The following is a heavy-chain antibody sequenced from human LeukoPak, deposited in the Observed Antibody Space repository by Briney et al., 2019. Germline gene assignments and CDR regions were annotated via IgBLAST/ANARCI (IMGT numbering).Heavy chain of an antibody. J-gene: IGHJ4*02. Sequence: GGSLRLSCAASGFPFSDDWMSWVRQAPGKGLEWVGRIKKKGDGGTTDYAAPVKGRFTISRDDSKNMLYLEMNNLKIEDTAVYYCTTVTMVRDYDYWGQGTLVTVSS. CDR3: TTVTMVRDYDY. CDR2: IKKKGDGGTT. CDR1: GFPFSDDW. D-gene: IGHD3-10*01. V-gene: IGHV3-15*01.